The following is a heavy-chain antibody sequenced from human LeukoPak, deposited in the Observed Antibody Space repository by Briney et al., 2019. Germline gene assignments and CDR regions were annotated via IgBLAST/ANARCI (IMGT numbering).Heavy chain of an antibody. Sequence: GGSLRLSCAASGFTFSSYWMHWVRQAPGKGLVWVSRINSDGSSTSYADSVKGRFTISRDNSKNTLYLQMNSLRAEDTAVYYCAKSPVDTAMVTGDYWGQGTLVTVSS. CDR3: AKSPVDTAMVTGDY. V-gene: IGHV3-74*01. D-gene: IGHD5-18*01. CDR1: GFTFSSYW. CDR2: INSDGSST. J-gene: IGHJ4*02.